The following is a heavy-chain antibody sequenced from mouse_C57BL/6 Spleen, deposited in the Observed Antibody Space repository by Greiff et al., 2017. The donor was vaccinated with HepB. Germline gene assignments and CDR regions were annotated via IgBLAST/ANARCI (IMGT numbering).Heavy chain of an antibody. CDR3: ARAGSSSREAAAAWFAY. D-gene: IGHD1-1*01. V-gene: IGHV1-75*01. Sequence: QVQLKESGPELVKPGASVKISCKASGYTFTDYYINWVKQRPGQGLEWIGWIFPGSGSTYYNEKFKGKATLTVDKSSSTAYMLLSSLTSEDSAVYFCARAGSSSREAAAAWFAYWGQGTLVTVSA. J-gene: IGHJ3*01. CDR1: GYTFTDYY. CDR2: IFPGSGST.